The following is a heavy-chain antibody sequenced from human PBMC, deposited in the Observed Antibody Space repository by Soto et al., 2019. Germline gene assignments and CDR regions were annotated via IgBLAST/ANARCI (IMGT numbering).Heavy chain of an antibody. J-gene: IGHJ6*02. CDR1: GFTFSSYW. CDR3: AATSGSYYYYGMDV. D-gene: IGHD1-26*01. V-gene: IGHV3-74*01. Sequence: GGSLRLSCAASGFTFSSYWMHWVRQAPGKGLVWVSRINSDGSSTSYADSVKGRFTISRDNAKNTLYLQMNSLRAEDTAVYYCAATSGSYYYYGMDVWGQGTTVTVSS. CDR2: INSDGSST.